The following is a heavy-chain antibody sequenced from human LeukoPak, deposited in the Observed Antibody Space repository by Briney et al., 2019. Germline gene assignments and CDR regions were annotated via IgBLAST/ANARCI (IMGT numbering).Heavy chain of an antibody. J-gene: IGHJ4*02. CDR1: GYNFNTYD. D-gene: IGHD6-13*01. CDR2: MNPYSGNK. Sequence: GASVTVSFKSSGYNFNTYDINWVRQAAGQGLEWMGWMNPYSGNKGYAQKFQGRVSMTSDTSISTAFTELTSLTSDDTAVYYCARSPRGSTWGIEAFAFWGQGTLVSVSS. V-gene: IGHV1-8*01. CDR3: ARSPRGSTWGIEAFAF.